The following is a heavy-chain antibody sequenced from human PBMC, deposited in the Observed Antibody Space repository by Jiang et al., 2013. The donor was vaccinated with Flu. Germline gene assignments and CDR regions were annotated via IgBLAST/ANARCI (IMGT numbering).Heavy chain of an antibody. CDR2: IYHSGTT. CDR3: ARIVVVPASPYGMDV. V-gene: IGHV4-4*02. D-gene: IGHD2-15*01. CDR1: GASISSDKW. Sequence: GVSGASISSDKWWNWVRQPPREGGWSGIGEIYHSGTTNYNPSLKSRVTISVDKSKNQFSLKLSSVTAADTAVYYCARIVVVPASPYGMDVWGQGTTVIVSS. J-gene: IGHJ6*02.